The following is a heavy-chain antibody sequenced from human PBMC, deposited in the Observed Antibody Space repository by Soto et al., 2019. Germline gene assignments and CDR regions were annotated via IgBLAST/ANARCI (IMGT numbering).Heavy chain of an antibody. Sequence: QVQLVESGGGVVQPGRSLRLSCAASGFTFSSYAMHWVRQAPGKGLEWVAVISYDGSNKYYADSVKGRFTISRDNSKNTLYLQMNSLRAEDTAVYYCARDKREQWLSTFDYWGQGTLVTVFS. CDR3: ARDKREQWLSTFDY. CDR2: ISYDGSNK. CDR1: GFTFSSYA. D-gene: IGHD6-19*01. V-gene: IGHV3-30-3*01. J-gene: IGHJ4*02.